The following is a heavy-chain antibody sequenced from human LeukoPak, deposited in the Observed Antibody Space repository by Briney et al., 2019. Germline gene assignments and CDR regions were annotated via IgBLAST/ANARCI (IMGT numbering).Heavy chain of an antibody. D-gene: IGHD2-15*01. CDR2: IDRDSGVK. J-gene: IGHJ6*03. Sequence: PGRSLRLSCAASGFKFHDYAMHWVRQAPGKGLEWVSGIDRDSGVKGYAGSVKGRFTISRDNAKNSLFLEMNSLRVEDTALYYCAKDGYGGGWYYMDVWGKGTTVTVSS. CDR1: GFKFHDYA. CDR3: AKDGYGGGWYYMDV. V-gene: IGHV3-9*01.